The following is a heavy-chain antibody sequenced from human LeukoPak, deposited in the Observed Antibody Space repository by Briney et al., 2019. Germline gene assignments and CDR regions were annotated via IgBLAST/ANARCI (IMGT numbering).Heavy chain of an antibody. V-gene: IGHV3-7*01. J-gene: IGHJ4*02. D-gene: IGHD6-19*01. Sequence: PGGSLRLSCAASGFTFSDYYMSWIRQAPGKGLEWVANIKQDGSEKYYVDSVKGRFTISRDNAKNSLYLQMNSLRAEDTAVYYCARDFESSGWYYFDYWGQGTLVTVSS. CDR2: IKQDGSEK. CDR1: GFTFSDYY. CDR3: ARDFESSGWYYFDY.